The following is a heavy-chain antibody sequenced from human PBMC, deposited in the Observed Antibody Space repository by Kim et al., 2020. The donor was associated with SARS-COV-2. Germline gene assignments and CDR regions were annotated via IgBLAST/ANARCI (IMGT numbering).Heavy chain of an antibody. CDR3: ARDGNRRGKLRRYWFDP. V-gene: IGHV4-39*07. Sequence: LKSRVTISVDTSKNQFSLKLSSVTAADTAVYYCARDGNRRGKLRRYWFDPWGQGTLVTVSS. J-gene: IGHJ5*02. D-gene: IGHD3-16*01.